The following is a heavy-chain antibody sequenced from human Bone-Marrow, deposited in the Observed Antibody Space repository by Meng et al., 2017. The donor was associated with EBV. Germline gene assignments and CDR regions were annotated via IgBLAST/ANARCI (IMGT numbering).Heavy chain of an antibody. CDR2: ISGPGSSV. CDR1: GFTFSDYY. CDR3: SRDLVGSVDS. J-gene: IGHJ4*02. Sequence: QVRLVESGGGLVKPGGSLRLSCVASGFTFSDYYMTWIRQAPGKGLEWVSYISGPGSSVYFADSVRGRFTISRDNAKNTLYLQMNGLRAEDTAIYYCSRDLVGSVDSWGQGTLVTVSS. D-gene: IGHD2-8*02. V-gene: IGHV3-11*04.